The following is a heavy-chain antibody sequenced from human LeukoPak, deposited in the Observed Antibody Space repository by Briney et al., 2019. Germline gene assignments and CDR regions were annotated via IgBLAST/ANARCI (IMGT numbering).Heavy chain of an antibody. D-gene: IGHD3-22*01. J-gene: IGHJ4*02. Sequence: PSETLSLTCTVSGGSISSYYWSWIRQPPGKGLEWIGYIYYSGSTNYNPSLKSRVTISLDTSKNQFSLKLNSVTAADTAMYYCARSFSPNYYDLLDYWGQGTLVTVSS. CDR3: ARSFSPNYYDLLDY. CDR1: GGSISSYY. V-gene: IGHV4-59*01. CDR2: IYYSGST.